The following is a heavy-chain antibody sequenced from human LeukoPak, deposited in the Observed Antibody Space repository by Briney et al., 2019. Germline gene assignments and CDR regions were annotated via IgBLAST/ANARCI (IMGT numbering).Heavy chain of an antibody. Sequence: SETLSLTCAVYVGSFSGYYWSWIRQPPGKGLEWIGEINHSGSTNYNPSLKSLVSISVDTSKNQFSLRLTSVTAADTAVYYWERWSEMAACYGMDVWGQGTTVTVSS. D-gene: IGHD5-24*01. CDR2: INHSGST. CDR1: VGSFSGYY. J-gene: IGHJ6*02. CDR3: ERWSEMAACYGMDV. V-gene: IGHV4-34*01.